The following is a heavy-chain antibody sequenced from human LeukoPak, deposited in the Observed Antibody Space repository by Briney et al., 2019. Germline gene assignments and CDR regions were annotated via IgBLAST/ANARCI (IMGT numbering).Heavy chain of an antibody. CDR3: AKDIGSSSWSPRLSKDFYYYAMDV. Sequence: GRSLRLSCAASGFTFDDYAMHWVRQAPGKGLEWVSGISWNSGSIGYADSVKGRFTISRDNAKNSLYLQMNSLRAEDTALYYCAKDIGSSSWSPRLSKDFYYYAMDVWGQGTTVTVSS. D-gene: IGHD6-13*01. CDR1: GFTFDDYA. CDR2: ISWNSGSI. J-gene: IGHJ6*02. V-gene: IGHV3-9*01.